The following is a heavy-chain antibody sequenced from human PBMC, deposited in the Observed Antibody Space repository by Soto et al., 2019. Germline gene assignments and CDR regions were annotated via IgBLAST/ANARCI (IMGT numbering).Heavy chain of an antibody. CDR3: ARDVAVVTPELYYYYYSMDV. Sequence: PSETLSLTSTASGGTVSSASYYWSWIRQPPGKGLEWIGYIYYSGSTNYNPSLKSRVTISVDTSKNQFSLKLSSVTAADTAVYYCARDVAVVTPELYYYYYSMDVWGQGTTVTVSS. CDR2: IYYSGST. V-gene: IGHV4-61*01. CDR1: GGTVSSASYY. J-gene: IGHJ6*02. D-gene: IGHD2-21*02.